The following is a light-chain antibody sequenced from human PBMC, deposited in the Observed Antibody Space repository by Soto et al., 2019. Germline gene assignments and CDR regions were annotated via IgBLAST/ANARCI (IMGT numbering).Light chain of an antibody. J-gene: IGLJ3*02. CDR2: EVT. CDR3: GAWDDTGSGRWV. V-gene: IGLV2-14*01. CDR1: SGDIGSYNR. Sequence: QSALTQPASVSGSPGQSITISCTGTSGDIGSYNRVSWYQQHPGKAPKLIIYEVTDRPSGVSNRFSGSKSGNTASLTISGLQAEDEAEYYCGAWDDTGSGRWVFGGGTKLTVL.